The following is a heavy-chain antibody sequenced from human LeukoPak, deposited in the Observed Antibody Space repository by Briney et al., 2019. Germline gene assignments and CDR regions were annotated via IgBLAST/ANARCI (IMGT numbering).Heavy chain of an antibody. D-gene: IGHD5-12*01. CDR3: ARRAYSHEWFDP. Sequence: GESLKISCKASGYTFTNYWIGWVRQMPGKGLEWMGTIYPGDSDTRYSPSFQGQVTISADKSITTAYLQWSSLRASDTAMYFCARRAYSHEWFDPWGKGTLVTVSS. V-gene: IGHV5-51*01. CDR2: IYPGDSDT. CDR1: GYTFTNYW. J-gene: IGHJ5*02.